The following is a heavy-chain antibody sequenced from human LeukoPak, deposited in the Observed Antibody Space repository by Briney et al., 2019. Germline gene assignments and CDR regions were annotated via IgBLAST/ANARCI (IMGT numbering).Heavy chain of an antibody. Sequence: MSSETLSLTCAVYGGSFSAYYWSWIRQPPGKGLEWIGEINQGGSTNYNPALKSRVTISRDTSTNQISLKLSSVTAADTAVYFCARGPIDNSFDYWGREPWSPSPQ. CDR2: INQGGST. CDR1: GGSFSAYY. J-gene: IGHJ4*02. D-gene: IGHD3-22*01. V-gene: IGHV4-34*01. CDR3: ARGPIDNSFDY.